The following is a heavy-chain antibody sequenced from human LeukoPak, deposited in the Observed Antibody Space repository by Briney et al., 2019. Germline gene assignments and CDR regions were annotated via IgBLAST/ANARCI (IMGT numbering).Heavy chain of an antibody. V-gene: IGHV1-2*02. CDR3: ARAEEWELPSGY. CDR1: GYTFTDYY. D-gene: IGHD1-26*01. J-gene: IGHJ4*02. CDR2: INPNTGDT. Sequence: AASVKVSCKASGYTFTDYYIHCVRQAPGQGLEWMGWINPNTGDTKYAQKFQGRVTMTRDMSTSTVYMELSSLRSEDTAVYYCARAEEWELPSGYWGQGTLVTVSS.